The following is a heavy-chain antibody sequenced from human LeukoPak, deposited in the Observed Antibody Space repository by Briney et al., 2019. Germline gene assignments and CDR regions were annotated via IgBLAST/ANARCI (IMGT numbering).Heavy chain of an antibody. D-gene: IGHD2-15*01. CDR3: VSAGYCSGGSCYSSQSPLSN. CDR1: GGTFSSYA. V-gene: IGHV1-69*06. CDR2: IIPIFGTA. J-gene: IGHJ4*02. Sequence: GASVKVSCKASGGTFSSYAISWVRQAPGQGLEWMGGIIPIFGTANYAQKFQGRVTITADKSTSTAYMELSSLRSEDTAAYYCVSAGYCSGGSCYSSQSPLSNWGQGTLVTVSS.